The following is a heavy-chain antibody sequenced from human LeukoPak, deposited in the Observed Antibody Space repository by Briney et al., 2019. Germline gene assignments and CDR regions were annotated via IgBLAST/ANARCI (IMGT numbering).Heavy chain of an antibody. J-gene: IGHJ4*02. V-gene: IGHV4-59*08. D-gene: IGHD6-19*01. CDR3: ARAVSGRFDY. CDR2: IYYSGST. CDR1: GGSMSPYH. Sequence: SETLSLTCTVSGGSMSPYHWGWIRQPPGKGLEWTGYIYYSGSTNYNPSLNSRVTISVHTSKNQFSLRLSSVTAADTAIYYCARAVSGRFDYWGQGTLVTVSS.